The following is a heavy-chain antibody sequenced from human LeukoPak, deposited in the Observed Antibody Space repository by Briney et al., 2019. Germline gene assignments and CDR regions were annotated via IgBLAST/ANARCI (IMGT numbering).Heavy chain of an antibody. D-gene: IGHD2-21*02. V-gene: IGHV4-39*01. CDR2: IYYSGST. CDR1: GGSISSSSYY. CDR3: ARQSRVTAIR. Sequence: PSETLSLTCTVSGGSISSSSYYWGWIRQPPGKGLEWIGSIYYSGSTYYNPSLKSRVTISVDTSKNQFSLKLSSVIAADTAVYYCARQSRVTAIRWGQGTLVTVSS. J-gene: IGHJ4*02.